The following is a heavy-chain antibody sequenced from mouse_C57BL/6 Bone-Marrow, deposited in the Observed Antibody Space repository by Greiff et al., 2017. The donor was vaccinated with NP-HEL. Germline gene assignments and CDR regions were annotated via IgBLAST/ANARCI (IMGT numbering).Heavy chain of an antibody. V-gene: IGHV7-1*01. D-gene: IGHD1-1*01. CDR1: GFTFSDFY. CDR3: AREEDYYGFEV. Sequence: EVMLVESGGGLVQSGRSLRLSCATSGFTFSDFYMEWVRQAPGKGLEWIAASRNKANDYTTEYSASVKGRFIVSRDTSQSILYLQMDALRAEDTAIYYCAREEDYYGFEVWGTGTTVTVSS. J-gene: IGHJ1*03. CDR2: SRNKANDYTT.